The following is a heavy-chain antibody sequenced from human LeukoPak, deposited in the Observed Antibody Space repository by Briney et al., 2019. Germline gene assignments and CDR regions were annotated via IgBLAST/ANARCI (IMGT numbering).Heavy chain of an antibody. CDR2: IKQDGSEK. Sequence: GGSLRLSCAATGFTFGTYWMSWVRQAPGKGLECVANIKQDGSEKYYVDSVKGRSTISRENAKNSLYQQMKSLRAYDTAVYYCARGGGNFDSWGQGTLVTVSS. CDR3: ARGGGNFDS. J-gene: IGHJ5*01. CDR1: GFTFGTYW. D-gene: IGHD2/OR15-2a*01. V-gene: IGHV3-7*05.